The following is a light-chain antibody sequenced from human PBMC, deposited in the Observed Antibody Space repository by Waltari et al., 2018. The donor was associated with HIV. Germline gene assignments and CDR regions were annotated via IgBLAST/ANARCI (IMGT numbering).Light chain of an antibody. CDR2: EAS. CDR1: HDIKKH. J-gene: IGKJ1*01. CDR3: QQSDTLWT. Sequence: IQMTQSPSSLSSYVGHTFTITCQASHDIKKHLNWYQQKPGEAPKLLISEASNLEIGVPSRFSGTGSGRDFSLTISSLQPEDVATYYCQQSDTLWTFGQGTKVE. V-gene: IGKV1-33*01.